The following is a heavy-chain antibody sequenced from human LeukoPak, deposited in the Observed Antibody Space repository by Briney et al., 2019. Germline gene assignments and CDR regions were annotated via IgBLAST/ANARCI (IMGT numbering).Heavy chain of an antibody. CDR3: ARDPGDGYLFDS. Sequence: GGSLRLSCAASGLTVSTNYMSWVRQAPGKGLEWVSMIFRAGNTYYADSVKGRFFISRDNSKNTLYLQMNSLSAEDTAVYYCARDPGDGYLFDSWGQGTLVTVSS. CDR1: GLTVSTNY. J-gene: IGHJ4*02. V-gene: IGHV3-66*01. CDR2: IFRAGNT. D-gene: IGHD5-24*01.